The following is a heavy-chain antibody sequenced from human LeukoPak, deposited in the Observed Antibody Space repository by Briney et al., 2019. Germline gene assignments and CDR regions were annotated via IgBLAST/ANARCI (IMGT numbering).Heavy chain of an antibody. CDR1: GFTFSDYY. V-gene: IGHV3-66*01. CDR3: ARKNIVGYYMDV. J-gene: IGHJ6*03. Sequence: GGSLRLSCAVSGFTFSDYYMSWVRQAPGKGLEWVSIIYRGGSTKYADSVKGRFTISRDNSKNTLYLQMNSLRAEDMAVYYCARKNIVGYYMDVWGKGTTVTISS. D-gene: IGHD2/OR15-2a*01. CDR2: IYRGGST.